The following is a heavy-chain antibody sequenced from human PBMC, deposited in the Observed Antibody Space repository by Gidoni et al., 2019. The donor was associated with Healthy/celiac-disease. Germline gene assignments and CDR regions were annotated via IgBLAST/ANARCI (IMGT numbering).Heavy chain of an antibody. V-gene: IGHV1-2*06. CDR2: IKPNCGGI. CDR1: GYTITGYY. J-gene: IGHJ6*02. CDR3: ARWGYDFWSGYDASYYYGMDV. D-gene: IGHD3-3*01. Sequence: QVQLVQSGAEVKKPGASVKLSCKASGYTITGYYMPWGRTAPGQGLEWMGRIKPNCGGINYAQKFQGSVTITRETSISTAYMELSRLRSDDTAVYYCARWGYDFWSGYDASYYYGMDVWGQGPTVTVSS.